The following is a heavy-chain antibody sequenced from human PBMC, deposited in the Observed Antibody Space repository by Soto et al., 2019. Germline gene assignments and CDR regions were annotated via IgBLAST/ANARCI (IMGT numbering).Heavy chain of an antibody. CDR3: ARQDYGDYGLGGYDY. J-gene: IGHJ4*02. CDR1: GYSFTSYW. CDR2: IYPGDSDT. V-gene: IGHV5-51*01. Sequence: PGASLKISCKGSGYSFTSYWIGWVRQMPGKGLEWMGIIYPGDSDTRYSPSFQGQVTISADKSIGTAYLQWSSLKASDTAMYYCARQDYGDYGLGGYDYWGKGTLVTVSS. D-gene: IGHD4-17*01.